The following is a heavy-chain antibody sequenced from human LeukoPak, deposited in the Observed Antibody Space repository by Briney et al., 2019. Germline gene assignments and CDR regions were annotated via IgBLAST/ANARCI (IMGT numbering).Heavy chain of an antibody. D-gene: IGHD2-2*01. Sequence: ASVKVSCKASGYTFTGYYMHWVRQAPGQGLEWMGWINPNSGGTHYAQKFQGRVTMTRDTSISTAYMELSRLRSDDTAVYYCARDHCSSTSCYDYWGQGTLVTVSS. V-gene: IGHV1-2*02. J-gene: IGHJ4*02. CDR3: ARDHCSSTSCYDY. CDR2: INPNSGGT. CDR1: GYTFTGYY.